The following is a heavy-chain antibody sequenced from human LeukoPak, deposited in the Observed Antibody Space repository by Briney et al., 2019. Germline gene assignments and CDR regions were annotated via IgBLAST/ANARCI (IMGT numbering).Heavy chain of an antibody. V-gene: IGHV4-34*10. D-gene: IGHD1-26*01. CDR1: NASFGPYY. CDR2: VNYRGDG. Sequence: SETLSLTCDVYNASFGPYYWSWLRQSPGKGLEYIGEVNYRGDGNYNPSLNSRASISIDTSKNQFSLKLSSVTAADTAVYYCATYPKRETWETLDHWGQGTLVTVSS. J-gene: IGHJ4*02. CDR3: ATYPKRETWETLDH.